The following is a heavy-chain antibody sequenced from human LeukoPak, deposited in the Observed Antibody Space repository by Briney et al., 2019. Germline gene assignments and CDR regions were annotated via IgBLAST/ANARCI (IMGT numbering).Heavy chain of an antibody. CDR1: GGSISSGGYS. CDR2: IYHSGST. D-gene: IGHD6-19*01. Sequence: SETLSLTCAVSGGSISSGGYSWSWVRQPPGKGLEWIGYIYHSGSTHYNPSLKGRVTISVDRSKKQFSLKMSSVTAADTAVYYCARAGYSSGWYAFDIWGQGTMVTVSS. J-gene: IGHJ3*02. CDR3: ARAGYSSGWYAFDI. V-gene: IGHV4-30-2*01.